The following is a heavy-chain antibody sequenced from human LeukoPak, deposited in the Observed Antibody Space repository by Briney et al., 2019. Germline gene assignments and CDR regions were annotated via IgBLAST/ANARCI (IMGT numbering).Heavy chain of an antibody. Sequence: SETLSLTCAVYGGSFSGYYWSWIRQPPGKGLEWIGEINHSGSTNYNPPLKSRVTISVDTSKNRFSLKLSSVTAADTAVYYCARGGVSDWFDPWGQGTLVTVSS. D-gene: IGHD2-8*01. CDR2: INHSGST. J-gene: IGHJ5*02. V-gene: IGHV4-34*01. CDR3: ARGGVSDWFDP. CDR1: GGSFSGYY.